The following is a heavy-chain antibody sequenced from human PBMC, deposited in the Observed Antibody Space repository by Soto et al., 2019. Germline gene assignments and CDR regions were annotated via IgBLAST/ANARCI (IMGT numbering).Heavy chain of an antibody. CDR2: IYSGGST. J-gene: IGHJ4*02. Sequence: GGSLRLSCAASVFTFSSYWMHWVRQAPGKGLEWVSVIYSGGSTYYADSVKGRFTISRDNSKNTLYLQMNSLRAEDTAVYYCARAGYSYAVHYFDYWGQGTLVTVSS. V-gene: IGHV3-53*01. D-gene: IGHD5-18*01. CDR3: ARAGYSYAVHYFDY. CDR1: VFTFSSYW.